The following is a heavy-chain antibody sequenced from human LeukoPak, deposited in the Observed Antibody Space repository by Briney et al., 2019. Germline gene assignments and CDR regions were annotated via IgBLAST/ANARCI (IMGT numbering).Heavy chain of an antibody. J-gene: IGHJ4*02. CDR2: ISGDGVST. D-gene: IGHD2/OR15-2a*01. Sequence: GGSLRLSCVASGLPIADFAMHWVRQAPGKGLEWVSLISGDGVSTFYADSVKGRFSISRDNSKNSLSLEMNSLRTEDTAMYYCARGSGIFDYWGQGTLVAVSS. CDR3: ARGSGIFDY. V-gene: IGHV3-43*02. CDR1: GLPIADFA.